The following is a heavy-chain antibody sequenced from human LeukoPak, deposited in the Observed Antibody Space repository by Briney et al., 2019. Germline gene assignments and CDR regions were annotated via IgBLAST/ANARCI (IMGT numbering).Heavy chain of an antibody. V-gene: IGHV3-23*01. D-gene: IGHD3-22*01. CDR3: AKAKHSNYYDSSGYRPDAFDI. J-gene: IGHJ3*02. CDR2: ISGSGGST. Sequence: GGSLRLSCAASGFTFRSYAVTWVRQAPGKGLEWVSAISGSGGSTYYADSVKGRFTISRDNSKNTLYLQMNSLRAEDTAVYYCAKAKHSNYYDSSGYRPDAFDIWGQGTMVTVSS. CDR1: GFTFRSYA.